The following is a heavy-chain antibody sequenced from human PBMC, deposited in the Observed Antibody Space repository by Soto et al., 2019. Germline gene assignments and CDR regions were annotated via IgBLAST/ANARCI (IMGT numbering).Heavy chain of an antibody. CDR1: GGSISDFY. Sequence: NPSETLSLTCTVSGGSISDFYWSWARQPPGKGLEWIGYIYYSGRTDYNPSLKGRVTISIDTSKNQFSLKLRSVTAADTAVYYCARVGGVAARTFDYWGQGTLVTVSS. D-gene: IGHD6-6*01. J-gene: IGHJ4*02. V-gene: IGHV4-59*01. CDR2: IYYSGRT. CDR3: ARVGGVAARTFDY.